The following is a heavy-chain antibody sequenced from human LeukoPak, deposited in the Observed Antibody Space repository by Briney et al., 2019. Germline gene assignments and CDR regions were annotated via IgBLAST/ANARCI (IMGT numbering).Heavy chain of an antibody. CDR3: ARDADSLWLGEGVY. CDR2: IYYSGST. V-gene: IGHV4-39*01. CDR1: GGSISSSSYY. J-gene: IGHJ4*02. D-gene: IGHD3-10*01. Sequence: SETLSLTCTVSGGSISSSSYYWGWIRQPPGKGLEWIGSIYYSGSTYYNPSLKSRVTISVDTSKNQFSLKLSSVTAADTAVYYCARDADSLWLGEGVYWGQGTLVTVSS.